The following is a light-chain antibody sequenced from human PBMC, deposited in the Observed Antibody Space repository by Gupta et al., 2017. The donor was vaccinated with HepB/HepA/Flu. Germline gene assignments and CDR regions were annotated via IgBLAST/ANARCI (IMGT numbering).Light chain of an antibody. CDR2: GKN. J-gene: IGLJ2*01. CDR3: NSRDSSGNHLV. Sequence: SSELTTNPAVFVALGQTVRNTCQGDSLRSYYASWYQQKPGQAPVLVIYGKNNRPSGIPDRFSGSSSGNTASLTITGAQAEDEADYYCNSRDSSGNHLVFGGGTKLTVL. V-gene: IGLV3-19*01. CDR1: SLRSYY.